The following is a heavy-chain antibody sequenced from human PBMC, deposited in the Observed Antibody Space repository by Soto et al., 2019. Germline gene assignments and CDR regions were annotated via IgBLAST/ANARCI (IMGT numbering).Heavy chain of an antibody. CDR3: ARGRLPRYYYYYMDV. CDR2: MNPNSVNT. J-gene: IGHJ6*03. D-gene: IGHD3-16*01. CDR1: GSTFTSYD. Sequence: GSLKVSCNPSGSTFTSYDINCVRQSGGQGLEWMGWMNPNSVNTGYAQKLQGRVTMTRNTSISTAYMELSSLRSEDTAVYYCARGRLPRYYYYYMDVWGKGTTVTVSS. V-gene: IGHV1-8*01.